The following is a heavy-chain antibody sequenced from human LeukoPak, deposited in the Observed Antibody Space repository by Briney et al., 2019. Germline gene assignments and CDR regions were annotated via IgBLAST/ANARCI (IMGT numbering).Heavy chain of an antibody. J-gene: IGHJ5*02. V-gene: IGHV4-39*01. Sequence: PSETLSLTCTVSGGSISSSSYYWGWIRQPPGKGLVWIGSIYYSGSTYYNPSLKSRVTISVDTSKNQFSLKLSSVTAADTAVYYCARHGYSSSWYYNWFDPWGQGTLVTVSS. D-gene: IGHD6-13*01. CDR1: GGSISSSSYY. CDR3: ARHGYSSSWYYNWFDP. CDR2: IYYSGST.